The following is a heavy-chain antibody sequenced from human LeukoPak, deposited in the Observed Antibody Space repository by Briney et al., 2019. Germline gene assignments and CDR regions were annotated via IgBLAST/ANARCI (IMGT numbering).Heavy chain of an antibody. D-gene: IGHD3-10*01. CDR3: ARGVGTMVRGVIMGYYGMDV. V-gene: IGHV4-4*02. Sequence: SGTLSLTCAVSGGSISSSNWWTWVRQPPGKGLEWIGEIFYSGSTTYNPSLKSRVTISGDKSKNQFSLKVSSVTAADTAVYYCARGVGTMVRGVIMGYYGMDVWGQGTTVTVSS. CDR1: GGSISSSNW. J-gene: IGHJ6*02. CDR2: IFYSGST.